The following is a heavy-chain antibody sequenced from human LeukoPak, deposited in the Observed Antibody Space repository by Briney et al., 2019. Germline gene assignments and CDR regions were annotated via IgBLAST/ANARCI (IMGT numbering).Heavy chain of an antibody. Sequence: PSETLSLTCTVSGDSISSGTFYWGWVRQPPGKRLEWIGEINHSGSTNYNPSLKSRVTISVDTSKNQFSLKLSSVTAADTAVYYCARASATGWFDPWGQGTLVTVSS. V-gene: IGHV4-39*07. J-gene: IGHJ5*02. CDR2: INHSGST. D-gene: IGHD2-15*01. CDR1: GDSISSGTFY. CDR3: ARASATGWFDP.